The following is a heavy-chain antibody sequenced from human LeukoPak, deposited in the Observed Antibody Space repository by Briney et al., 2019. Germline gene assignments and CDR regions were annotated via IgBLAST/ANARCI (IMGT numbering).Heavy chain of an antibody. CDR2: ISYDGSNK. CDR3: AKDYYGSGSYYNTPDAFDI. CDR1: GFTFSSYG. V-gene: IGHV3-30*18. J-gene: IGHJ3*02. Sequence: QSGGSLRLSCAASGFTFSSYGMHWVRQAPGKGLEWVAVISYDGSNKYYADSVKGRFTISRDNSKNTLYLQMNSLRAEDTAVYYCAKDYYGSGSYYNTPDAFDIWGQGTMVTVSS. D-gene: IGHD3-10*01.